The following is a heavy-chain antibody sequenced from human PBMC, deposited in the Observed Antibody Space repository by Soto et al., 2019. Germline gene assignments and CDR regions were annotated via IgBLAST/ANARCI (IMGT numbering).Heavy chain of an antibody. D-gene: IGHD5-12*01. J-gene: IGHJ4*02. CDR2: FYPSGSA. V-gene: IGHV4-4*07. CDR3: VRGKSYSVYDF. Sequence: PSETLSLTCSVSGGSMTGHAWVWIRQAAGKGLEWIGHFYPSGSASYNPTLRSRLTMSLDTSHNHFFLNLTSATTADTAVYYCVRGKSYSVYDFWGPGTLVTVS. CDR1: GGSMTGHA.